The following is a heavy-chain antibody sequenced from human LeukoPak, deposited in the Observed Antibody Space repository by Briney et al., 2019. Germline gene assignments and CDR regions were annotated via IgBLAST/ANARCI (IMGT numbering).Heavy chain of an antibody. CDR3: ARAQYYYDSSGYSYYFDY. CDR1: GGSISSYY. D-gene: IGHD3-22*01. V-gene: IGHV4-59*12. Sequence: SETLSLTCTVSGGSISSYYWSWIRQPPGKGLEWIGYIYYSGSTNYNPSLKSRVTISVDKSKNQFSLKLSSVTAADTAVYYCARAQYYYDSSGYSYYFDYWGQGTLVTVSS. J-gene: IGHJ4*02. CDR2: IYYSGST.